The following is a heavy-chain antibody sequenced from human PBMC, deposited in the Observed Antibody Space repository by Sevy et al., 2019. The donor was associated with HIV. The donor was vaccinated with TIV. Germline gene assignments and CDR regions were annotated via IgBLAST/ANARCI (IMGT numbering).Heavy chain of an antibody. D-gene: IGHD6-19*01. CDR2: IYYSGST. V-gene: IGHV4-59*01. CDR1: GCAISSYY. Sequence: SETLSLTCTVSGCAISSYYWSWIGQPPGKGLEWIGYIYYSGSTNYNPSLKSRVTISVDTSKNQFSLKLGSVTAADTAVYYCALAVAGNYYYYMDVWGKGTTVTVSS. J-gene: IGHJ6*03. CDR3: ALAVAGNYYYYMDV.